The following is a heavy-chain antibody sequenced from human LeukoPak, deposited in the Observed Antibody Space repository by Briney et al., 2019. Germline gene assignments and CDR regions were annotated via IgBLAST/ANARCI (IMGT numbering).Heavy chain of an antibody. CDR2: IVVGSGNT. J-gene: IGHJ4*02. Sequence: SVKVSCKASGSTFTSCAMQWVRQARGQRLEWIGWIVVGSGNTNYAQKFQERVTITRDMSTSTAYMELSSLRCDDTALYYCAALPIYDYEGRWYFDYWGQGTLVTVSS. V-gene: IGHV1-58*02. D-gene: IGHD4-17*01. CDR3: AALPIYDYEGRWYFDY. CDR1: GSTFTSCA.